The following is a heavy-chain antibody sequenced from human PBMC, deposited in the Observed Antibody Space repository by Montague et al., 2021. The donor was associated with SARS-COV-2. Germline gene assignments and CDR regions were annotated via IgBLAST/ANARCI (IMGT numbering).Heavy chain of an antibody. D-gene: IGHD2-8*02. Sequence: SETLSLTCTVSAGSLSSRSNYWGWIRQPPGMGLQWIGSVDSAGGTYYSPSLKSRVTISLDTSKNQFSLKLSPVTAADTAVYYCARDEYNRYWYKYWGQGALVTVSS. CDR1: AGSLSSRSNY. CDR2: VDSAGGT. V-gene: IGHV4-39*07. J-gene: IGHJ4*02. CDR3: ARDEYNRYWYKY.